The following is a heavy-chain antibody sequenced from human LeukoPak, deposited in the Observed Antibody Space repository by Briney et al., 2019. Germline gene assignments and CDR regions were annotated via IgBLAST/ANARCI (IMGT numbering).Heavy chain of an antibody. J-gene: IGHJ3*02. CDR3: ARHMYRDGFRITMVRGVISLGAFDI. CDR1: GGSISSSNW. CDR2: INHSGST. D-gene: IGHD3-10*01. V-gene: IGHV4-4*02. Sequence: SETLSLTCAVSGGSISSSNWWSWVRQPPGKGLEWIGEINHSGSTNYNPSLKSRVTISVDTSKNQFSLKLSSVTAADTAVYYCARHMYRDGFRITMVRGVISLGAFDIWGQGTMVTVSS.